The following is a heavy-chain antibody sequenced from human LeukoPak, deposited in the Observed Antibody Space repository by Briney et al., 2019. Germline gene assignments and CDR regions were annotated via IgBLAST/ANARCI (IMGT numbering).Heavy chain of an antibody. CDR1: GFTFSSCA. CDR3: ARLSSPYFWSGYPNFDY. CDR2: ISGSGGST. J-gene: IGHJ4*02. D-gene: IGHD3-3*01. Sequence: GGSLRLSCAASGFTFSSCAMSWVRQAPGKGLEWVSAISGSGGSTYYADSVKGRFTISRDNSKNTLYLQMNSLRAEDTAVYYCARLSSPYFWSGYPNFDYWGQGTLVTVSS. V-gene: IGHV3-23*01.